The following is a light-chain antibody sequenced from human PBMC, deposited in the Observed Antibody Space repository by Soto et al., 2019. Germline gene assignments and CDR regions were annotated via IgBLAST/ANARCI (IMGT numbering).Light chain of an antibody. J-gene: IGKJ5*01. CDR3: QQYGSATIT. CDR1: QSVSSY. Sequence: EMVMTQSPATLSVCPGASATLSCRASQSVSSYLAWYQQKPGQAPRLLIYGASSRATGIPDRFSGSGSGTDFTLTISRLEPEDFAVYYCQQYGSATITFGHGTRLEIK. V-gene: IGKV3-20*01. CDR2: GAS.